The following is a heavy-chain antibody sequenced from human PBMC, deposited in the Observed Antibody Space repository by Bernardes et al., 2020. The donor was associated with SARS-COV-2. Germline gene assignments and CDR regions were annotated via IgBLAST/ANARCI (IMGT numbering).Heavy chain of an antibody. CDR1: GYTLTEFS. J-gene: IGHJ3*02. Sequence: ASVKVSCKVSGYTLTEFSMHWVRQAPGKGLEWLGGFDPEHHKTIYAQKFQGRVTMTEDTSTDTAYMELSSLRSEDTAVYYCATDDLPGAVSGVVIYALHIWGQG. D-gene: IGHD3-3*01. V-gene: IGHV1-24*01. CDR3: ATDDLPGAVSGVVIYALHI. CDR2: FDPEHHKT.